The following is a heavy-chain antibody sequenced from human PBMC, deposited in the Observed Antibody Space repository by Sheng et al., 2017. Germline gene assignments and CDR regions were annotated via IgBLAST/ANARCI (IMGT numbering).Heavy chain of an antibody. CDR3: ARANYDILGWDV. J-gene: IGHJ6*04. CDR1: GGSISSYY. Sequence: QVQLQESGPGPVRPSETLSLTCTVSGGSISSYYWNWVRQSPGRGLEWIGYVYYTGSTTYNPSLKSRVSMSVDTSKNLFSLKLTSVSAADTAVYYCARANYDILGWDVWGNGTTVTVSS. CDR2: VYYTGST. V-gene: IGHV4-59*01. D-gene: IGHD3-9*01.